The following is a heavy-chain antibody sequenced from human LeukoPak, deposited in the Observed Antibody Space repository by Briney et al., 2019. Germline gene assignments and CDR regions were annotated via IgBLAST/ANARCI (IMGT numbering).Heavy chain of an antibody. D-gene: IGHD5-12*01. J-gene: IGHJ4*02. CDR2: ISYTGNT. V-gene: IGHV4-59*08. CDR1: AGSISPYY. Sequence: SETLSLTCTVSAGSISPYYWTWIRQPPGGGLEWMGHISYTGNTYYNPSLESRVTISLDTSKSQFTLRLTSVTAADTAVYYCARQAWLLDFWGQGTLVAVSS. CDR3: ARQAWLLDF.